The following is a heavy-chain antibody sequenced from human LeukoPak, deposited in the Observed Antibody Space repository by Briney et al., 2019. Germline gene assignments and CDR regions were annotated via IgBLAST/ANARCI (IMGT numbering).Heavy chain of an antibody. J-gene: IGHJ4*02. D-gene: IGHD4-17*01. CDR3: ARDRGYGDYHY. CDR2: IYYSGGT. V-gene: IGHV4-30-4*01. Sequence: SETLSLTCTVSGDSISNGDYYWSWIRQPPGKGLEWIGYIYYSGGTYSNPSLRSRVTISIDTSKNQFSLKLSSVTAADTAVYYCARDRGYGDYHYWGQGTLVTVS. CDR1: GDSISNGDYY.